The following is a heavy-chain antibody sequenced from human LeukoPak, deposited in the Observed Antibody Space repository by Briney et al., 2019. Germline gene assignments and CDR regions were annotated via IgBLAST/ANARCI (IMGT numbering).Heavy chain of an antibody. J-gene: IGHJ4*02. CDR2: IYYSGST. Sequence: SETLPLTCTVSGGSISSSSYYWGWIRQPPGKGLEWIGSIYYSGSTYYNPSLKSRATISVDTSKNQFSLKLSSVTAADTAVYYCATVGPRVTVTTDWGQGTLVTVSS. V-gene: IGHV4-39*01. D-gene: IGHD4-17*01. CDR1: GGSISSSSYY. CDR3: ATVGPRVTVTTD.